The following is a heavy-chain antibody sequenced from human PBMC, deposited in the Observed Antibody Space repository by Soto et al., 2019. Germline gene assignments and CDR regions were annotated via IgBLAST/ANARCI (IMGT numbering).Heavy chain of an antibody. Sequence: LSLTCTVSGGSISSYYWSWIRQPPGKGLEWIGYIYYSGSTNYNPSLKSRVTISVDTSKNQFSLKLSSVTAADTAVYYCARDLRRWSRWNDDHYYYGMDVWGQGTTVTVSS. D-gene: IGHD1-1*01. V-gene: IGHV4-59*01. CDR2: IYYSGST. J-gene: IGHJ6*02. CDR1: GGSISSYY. CDR3: ARDLRRWSRWNDDHYYYGMDV.